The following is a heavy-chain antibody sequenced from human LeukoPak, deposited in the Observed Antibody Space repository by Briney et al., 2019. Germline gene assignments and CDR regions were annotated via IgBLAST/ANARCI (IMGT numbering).Heavy chain of an antibody. CDR1: GFTFDDYA. CDR2: ISWNSGSI. Sequence: PGRSLRLSCAASGFTFDDYAMHWVRQGPGKGLEWVSGISWNSGSIVYADSVKGRFTISRDNAKNSLYPQMNSLRAEDTALYYCAKGVRITMVRGAFDSWGQGTMVTVSS. J-gene: IGHJ3*02. D-gene: IGHD3-10*01. V-gene: IGHV3-9*01. CDR3: AKGVRITMVRGAFDS.